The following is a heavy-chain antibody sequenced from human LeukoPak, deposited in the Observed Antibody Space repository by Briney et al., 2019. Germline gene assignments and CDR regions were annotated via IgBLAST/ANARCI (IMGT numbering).Heavy chain of an antibody. CDR3: ARRGLYGSSPFDP. CDR2: IYYSGTT. D-gene: IGHD2-2*01. Sequence: SETLSLTCTVSGGSISSSSYFWGWIRQPPGKGLEWLGIIYYSGTTYYNPSLKSRVNISVDTSENQFSLKLSSVTAADTAVYYCARRGLYGSSPFDPWGQGTLVTVSS. J-gene: IGHJ5*02. CDR1: GGSISSSSYF. V-gene: IGHV4-39*01.